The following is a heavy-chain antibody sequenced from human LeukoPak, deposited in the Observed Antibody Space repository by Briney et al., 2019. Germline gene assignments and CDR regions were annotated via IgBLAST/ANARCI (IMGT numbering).Heavy chain of an antibody. J-gene: IGHJ6*03. D-gene: IGHD3-3*01. V-gene: IGHV3-43*02. CDR2: ISGDGGST. CDR3: AKDINANYDFWSGYVMGYYYYYMDV. CDR1: GFTFDDYA. Sequence: PGGSLRLSXAASGFTFDDYAMHWVRQAPGKGLEWVSLISGDGGSTYYADSVKGRFTISRDNSKNSLYLQMNSLRTEDTALYYCAKDINANYDFWSGYVMGYYYYYMDVWGKGTTVTVSS.